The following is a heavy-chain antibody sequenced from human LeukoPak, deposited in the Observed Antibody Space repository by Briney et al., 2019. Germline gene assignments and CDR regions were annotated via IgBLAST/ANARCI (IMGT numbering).Heavy chain of an antibody. CDR1: GGSISSYY. Sequence: SETLSLTCTVSGGSISSYYWSWIRQPPGKGLEWIGSIYHSGSTYYNPSLKSRVTISVDTSKNQFSLKLSSVTAADTAVYYCARSGGPLNWFDPWGQGTLVTVSS. CDR2: IYHSGST. J-gene: IGHJ5*02. V-gene: IGHV4-59*04. CDR3: ARSGGPLNWFDP.